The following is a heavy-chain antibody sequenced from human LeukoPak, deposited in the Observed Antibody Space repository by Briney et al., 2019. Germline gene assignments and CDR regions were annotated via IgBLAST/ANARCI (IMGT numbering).Heavy chain of an antibody. Sequence: GASVKVSCKASGGSLSSFALNCVRQTPGQGLEWMGGIIPIFGSTNYAQKFQVRVTITADESTNTAYMELNSLRSEDTGVYYCARVMVVAGNGGYFLYWGQGTLVTVSS. CDR1: GGSLSSFA. J-gene: IGHJ1*01. D-gene: IGHD2-15*01. V-gene: IGHV1-69*13. CDR2: IIPIFGST. CDR3: ARVMVVAGNGGYFLY.